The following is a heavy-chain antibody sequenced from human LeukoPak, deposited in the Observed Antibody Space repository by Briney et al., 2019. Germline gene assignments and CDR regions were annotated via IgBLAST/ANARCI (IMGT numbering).Heavy chain of an antibody. J-gene: IGHJ6*02. CDR3: ARRGYYFGMDV. CDR1: GFTFRSYL. CDR2: INSDGSRT. Sequence: VGSPRLSCAPSGFTFRSYLMHSVRQAPGKGLVWVSRINSDGSRTSYADSVKGRFTISRDKAKNTLYLKMNSLRAEETAVYYCARRGYYFGMDVWGQGTTVTVSS. V-gene: IGHV3-74*01.